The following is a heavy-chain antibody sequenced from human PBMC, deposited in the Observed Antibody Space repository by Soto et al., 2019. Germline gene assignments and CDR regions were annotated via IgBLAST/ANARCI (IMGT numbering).Heavy chain of an antibody. D-gene: IGHD1-26*01. Sequence: QVQLQESGPGLVKPSETLSLTCTVSDGSISSNFWSWIRQPPGKGLEWIGYISYAGRTTYNPSLKSRVTISLDASKNQFSLKLNSVTAADTAVYYCARHSPQDNGNYDYWGQGTLVTVS. CDR2: ISYAGRT. CDR3: ARHSPQDNGNYDY. CDR1: DGSISSNF. V-gene: IGHV4-59*08. J-gene: IGHJ4*02.